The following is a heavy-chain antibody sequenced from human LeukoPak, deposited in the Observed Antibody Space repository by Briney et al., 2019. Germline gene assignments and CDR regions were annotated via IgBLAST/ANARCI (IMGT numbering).Heavy chain of an antibody. V-gene: IGHV3-74*01. D-gene: IGHD3-22*01. CDR1: GFTFSTYW. CDR2: IKSDGGT. J-gene: IGHJ1*01. Sequence: GGSLRLSCAASGFTFSTYWMHWVRQAPGKGLVWVSRIKSDGGTNYADSVKGRFTISRDNAKKTVSLQMNSLRPEDTGVYDCARAPSEIGGYYPEYFRHWGQGTLVTVSS. CDR3: ARAPSEIGGYYPEYFRH.